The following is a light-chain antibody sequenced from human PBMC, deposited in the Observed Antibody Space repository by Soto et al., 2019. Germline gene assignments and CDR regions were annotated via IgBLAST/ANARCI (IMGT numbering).Light chain of an antibody. CDR1: QSVSSTY. V-gene: IGKV3-20*01. CDR2: GAS. Sequence: DIVLTQSPGTLSLSPGERATLSCRASQSVSSTYLAWYQQNPGQAPRLLIYGASSRATGIPDRFSGSGSGTDFTLTIIRLEPEDFAVYFCQQYGSSSYTFGQGTKLEIK. J-gene: IGKJ2*01. CDR3: QQYGSSSYT.